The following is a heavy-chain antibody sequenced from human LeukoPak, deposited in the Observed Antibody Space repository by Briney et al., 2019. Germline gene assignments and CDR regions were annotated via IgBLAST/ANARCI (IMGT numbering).Heavy chain of an antibody. CDR3: ARDRRGPFDY. CDR2: IKQDGSEK. J-gene: IGHJ4*02. D-gene: IGHD3-10*01. CDR1: GFNFSSYW. Sequence: GGSLRLSCAASGFNFSSYWMSWVRQAPGKGLEWVANIKQDGSEKHYVDSVKGRFTISRDNAKNSLYLQMNSLRAEDTAVYYCARDRRGPFDYWGQGTLVTVSS. V-gene: IGHV3-7*03.